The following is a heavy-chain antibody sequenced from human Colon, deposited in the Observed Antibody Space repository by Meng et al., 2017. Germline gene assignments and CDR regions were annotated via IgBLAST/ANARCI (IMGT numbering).Heavy chain of an antibody. D-gene: IGHD3-9*01. Sequence: QRSGPGLVKPSGTRSLTCAVASGSISSSNWWSWVRQPPGKGLEWIGEISQSGTTYYNPSLKSRVTITGDWSKNQFSLNLNSVTAADTALYYCVRQGMTSYSWGYWGQGTLVTVSS. V-gene: IGHV4-4*02. CDR2: ISQSGTT. CDR3: VRQGMTSYSWGY. CDR1: SGSISSSNW. J-gene: IGHJ4*02.